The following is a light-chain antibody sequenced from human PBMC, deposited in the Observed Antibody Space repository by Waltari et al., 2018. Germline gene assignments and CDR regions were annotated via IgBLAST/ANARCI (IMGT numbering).Light chain of an antibody. V-gene: IGKV1-39*01. CDR1: QSISSY. Sequence: DIQMTQSPSSLSASVGDRVTITCRASQSISSYLNWDQQKPGKAPKFLISAASSLQSGVPSRFSGSGSGTDFTLTISSLQPEDFATYYCQQSYSTPPTFGQGTRLETK. CDR2: AAS. CDR3: QQSYSTPPT. J-gene: IGKJ5*01.